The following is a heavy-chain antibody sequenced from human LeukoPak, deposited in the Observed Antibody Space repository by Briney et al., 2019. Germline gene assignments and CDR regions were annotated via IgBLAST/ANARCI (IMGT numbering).Heavy chain of an antibody. CDR2: IMTSSSYI. Sequence: GGSLSLSCAASGFTITCVRQAPGKRLECVSCIMTSSSYIYYPDPLHGGFTVSRNNIENSLFLQMNSLVAETAAVYYWATVSISGGEFDYWGQGTLVTVPS. J-gene: IGHJ4*02. CDR1: GFTIT. V-gene: IGHV3-21*01. CDR3: ATVSISGGEFDY. D-gene: IGHD3-16*01.